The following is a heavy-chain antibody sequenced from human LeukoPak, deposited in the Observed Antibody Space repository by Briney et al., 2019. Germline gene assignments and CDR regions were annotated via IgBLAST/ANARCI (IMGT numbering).Heavy chain of an antibody. CDR3: AREYSSSCWFDP. CDR2: IYHSGST. Sequence: SETLSLTCAVSGGSISSGGYSWSWIRQPPGKGLEWIGYIYHSGSTYYNPSLKSRVTISVDRSKNQFSLKLSSVTAADTAVYYCAREYSSSCWFDPWGQGTLVTVPS. D-gene: IGHD6-13*01. J-gene: IGHJ5*02. CDR1: GGSISSGGYS. V-gene: IGHV4-30-2*01.